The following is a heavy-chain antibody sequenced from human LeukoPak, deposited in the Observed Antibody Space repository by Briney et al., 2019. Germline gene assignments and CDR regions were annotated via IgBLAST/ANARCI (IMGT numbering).Heavy chain of an antibody. CDR2: INPSGGST. CDR1: GYTFTSYY. Sequence: GASVKVSSKASGYTFTSYYMHWVRQAPGQGLEWMGIINPSGGSTSYVRKFQGRVTMTRDTSTSTVYMELSSLRSEDTAVYYCARDDGAVADFLDYWGQGTLVTVSS. D-gene: IGHD6-19*01. CDR3: ARDDGAVADFLDY. J-gene: IGHJ4*02. V-gene: IGHV1-46*01.